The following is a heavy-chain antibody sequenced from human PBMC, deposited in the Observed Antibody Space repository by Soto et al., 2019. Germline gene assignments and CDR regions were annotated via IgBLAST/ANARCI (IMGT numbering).Heavy chain of an antibody. V-gene: IGHV1-69*01. D-gene: IGHD3-22*01. CDR1: GGTFSSYA. CDR2: IIPMFGTA. Sequence: QVQLVQSGAEVKKPGSSEKVSCKASGGTFSSYAISWVRLAPGQGLEWMGGIIPMFGTANYAQKFQGRVTITADESTSAAYMELSSLRSEDTAVYYCARVSYDSSGMPLYGMEVWGQGTTVTVSS. CDR3: ARVSYDSSGMPLYGMEV. J-gene: IGHJ6*02.